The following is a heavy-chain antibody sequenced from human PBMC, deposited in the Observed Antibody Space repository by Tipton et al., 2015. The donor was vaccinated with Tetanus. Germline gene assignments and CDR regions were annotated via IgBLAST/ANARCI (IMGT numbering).Heavy chain of an antibody. Sequence: QSGPEVKKPGASVKVSCKASGYTFTSYGISWVRQAPGQGLEWMGWISAYNGNTNYAQKLQGRVTMTTDTSTSTAYMELRSLRSDDTAVYYCARDVGRDYYDSSGYYMGVWGKGTAVTVSS. D-gene: IGHD3-22*01. CDR1: GYTFTSYG. V-gene: IGHV1-18*01. CDR3: ARDVGRDYYDSSGYYMGV. J-gene: IGHJ6*03. CDR2: ISAYNGNT.